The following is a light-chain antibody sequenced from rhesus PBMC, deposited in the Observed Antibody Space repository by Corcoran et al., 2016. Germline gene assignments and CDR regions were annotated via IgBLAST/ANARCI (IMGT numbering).Light chain of an antibody. Sequence: DIQMTQSPSSLSASVGDRVTITCRASENVNNYLHWYQQKPGKAPNLLIYKASTLESGVPSRFGGSGSGTDFTLPISSLQPEDFATYYCQHSYGIPFTFGPGTRLDI. V-gene: IGKV1-74*01. CDR2: KAS. CDR1: ENVNNY. J-gene: IGKJ3*01. CDR3: QHSYGIPFT.